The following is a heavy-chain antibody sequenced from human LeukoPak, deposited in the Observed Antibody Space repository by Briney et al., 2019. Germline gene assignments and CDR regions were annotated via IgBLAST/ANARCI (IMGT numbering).Heavy chain of an antibody. V-gene: IGHV3-23*01. J-gene: IGHJ4*02. D-gene: IGHD3-22*01. CDR2: ITKSGDST. CDR3: ATSADSSGND. CDR1: GFTFSAFG. Sequence: GGSLRLSCAASGFTFSAFGMNWVRQAPGKGLEWVSTITKSGDSTYYVDSVKGRFTISRDNSKNTLYLQMNSLRAEDTAVYYCATSADSSGNDWGQGTLVTVSS.